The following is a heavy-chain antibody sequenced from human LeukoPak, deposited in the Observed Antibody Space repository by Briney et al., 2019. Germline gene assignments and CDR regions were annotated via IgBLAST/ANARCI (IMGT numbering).Heavy chain of an antibody. V-gene: IGHV4-59*12. D-gene: IGHD6-13*01. J-gene: IGHJ4*02. CDR1: GGSISSYY. Sequence: SETLSLTCTVSGGSISSYYWSWIRQPPGKGLEWIGYIYYSGNTNYNPSLKSRVTISVDTSKNQFSLKLSSVTAADTAVYYCARVLRGAAASFDYWGQGTLVTVSS. CDR2: IYYSGNT. CDR3: ARVLRGAAASFDY.